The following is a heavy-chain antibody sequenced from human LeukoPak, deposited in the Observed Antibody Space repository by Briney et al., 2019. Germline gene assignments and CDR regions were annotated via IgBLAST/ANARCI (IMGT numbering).Heavy chain of an antibody. J-gene: IGHJ4*02. V-gene: IGHV4-4*07. Sequence: PSETLSLTCTVSGGSISSYYWSWIRQPAGKGLEWIGRIYTSGSTNYNPSLKSRVTMSVDTSKNQFPLKLSSVTAADTAVYYCARTKAYYYDSSGLYWYYFDYWGQGTLVTVSS. CDR3: ARTKAYYYDSSGLYWYYFDY. D-gene: IGHD3-22*01. CDR1: GGSISSYY. CDR2: IYTSGST.